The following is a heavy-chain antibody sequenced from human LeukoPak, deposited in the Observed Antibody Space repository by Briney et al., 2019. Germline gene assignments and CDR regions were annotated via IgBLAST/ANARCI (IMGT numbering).Heavy chain of an antibody. CDR2: ISWNSDSI. J-gene: IGHJ2*01. CDR3: AKGSGHIVVVTAYLYFDL. V-gene: IGHV3-9*01. CDR1: GFTFGDYA. D-gene: IGHD2-21*02. Sequence: GRSLRLSCAASGFTFGDYAMHWVRQAPGKGLEWVSGISWNSDSIGYADSVKGRFTISRDNAKNSLYLQMNSLRAEDTALYYCAKGSGHIVVVTAYLYFDLWGRGTLVTVSS.